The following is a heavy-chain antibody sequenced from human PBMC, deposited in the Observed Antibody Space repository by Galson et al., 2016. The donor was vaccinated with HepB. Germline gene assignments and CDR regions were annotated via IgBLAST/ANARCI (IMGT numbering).Heavy chain of an antibody. D-gene: IGHD1-14*01. CDR2: IYIDGNP. CDR1: GFTVSSYY. V-gene: IGHV3-53*01. CDR3: AGDPGLPNGMDI. J-gene: IGHJ6*02. Sequence: SLRLSCAASGFTVSSYYMSWVRQAPGKGLEWVSVIYIDGNPYYADSVRGRFTISRDNFKNKVHLQVNSLRAEDTAVYYCAGDPGLPNGMDIWGQWTTVTVSS.